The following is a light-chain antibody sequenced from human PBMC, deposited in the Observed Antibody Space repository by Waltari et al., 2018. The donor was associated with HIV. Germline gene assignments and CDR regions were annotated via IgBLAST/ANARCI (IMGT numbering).Light chain of an antibody. Sequence: QSALTQPPSASGSPGQSVTISCSGTSSDVGSHYYVSWYQQSPGKAPKLLIYEVSKQPPVLPDRFSGSKSGITACFTVAGAHTEYESDNSCISYTGSLWVFGGGNNLTVL. CDR3: ISYTGSLWV. J-gene: IGLJ3*02. V-gene: IGLV2-8*01. CDR2: EVS. CDR1: SSDVGSHYY.